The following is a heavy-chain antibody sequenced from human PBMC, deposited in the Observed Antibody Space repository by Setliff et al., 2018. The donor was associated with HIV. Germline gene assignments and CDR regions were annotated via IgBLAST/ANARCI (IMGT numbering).Heavy chain of an antibody. CDR2: VHYSGST. V-gene: IGHV4-39*07. CDR1: AVSISSGPYY. D-gene: IGHD3-16*01. J-gene: IGHJ3*02. CDR3: ARKNYGGAFDI. Sequence: SETLSLTCAVSAVSISSGPYYWGWIRQPPGKGLEWIGSVHYSGSTYHNPSLNSRATTSIDTPKNQFSLNLTSVTAADTAVYYCARKNYGGAFDIWGLGTMVTVS.